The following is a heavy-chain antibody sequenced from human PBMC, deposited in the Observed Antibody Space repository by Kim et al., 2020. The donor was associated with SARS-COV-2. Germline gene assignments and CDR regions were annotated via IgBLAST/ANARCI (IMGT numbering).Heavy chain of an antibody. Sequence: GGSLRLSCAASGFTFSSYEMNWVRQAPGKGLEWVSYISSSGSTIYYADSVKGRFTISRDNAKNSLYLQMNSLRAEDTAVYYCARDRDPVYYYYGMDVWGQGTTVTVSS. CDR1: GFTFSSYE. CDR2: ISSSGSTI. J-gene: IGHJ6*02. D-gene: IGHD3-10*01. V-gene: IGHV3-48*03. CDR3: ARDRDPVYYYYGMDV.